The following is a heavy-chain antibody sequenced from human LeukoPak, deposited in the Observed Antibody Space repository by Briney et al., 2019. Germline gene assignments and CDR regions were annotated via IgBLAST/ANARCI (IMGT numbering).Heavy chain of an antibody. V-gene: IGHV3-30-3*01. D-gene: IGHD5-18*01. Sequence: PGGSLRLSCAASGFTFSTYWMHWVRQAPGKGLEWVAVTSYDGSNKYYADSVKGRFTISRDNSKNTLYLQMNSLRAEDTAVYYCARDGEDTAMVAYFDYWGQGTLVTVSS. J-gene: IGHJ4*02. CDR2: TSYDGSNK. CDR1: GFTFSTYW. CDR3: ARDGEDTAMVAYFDY.